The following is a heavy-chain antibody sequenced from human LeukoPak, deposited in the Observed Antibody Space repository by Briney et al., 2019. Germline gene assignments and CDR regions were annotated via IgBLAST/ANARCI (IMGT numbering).Heavy chain of an antibody. CDR2: MWYDGGNQ. D-gene: IGHD3-10*01. V-gene: IGHV3-33*08. Sequence: GGSLRLSCAASGLTVSSYYMSWVRQATGRGLEWLAVMWYDGGNQYYADPVKGRFTISRENSKNTLYLQMNSLRAEDTAVYYCGRDSSYGVDYGAREPWSPSPQ. CDR3: GRDSSYGVDY. J-gene: IGHJ4*02. CDR1: GLTVSSYY.